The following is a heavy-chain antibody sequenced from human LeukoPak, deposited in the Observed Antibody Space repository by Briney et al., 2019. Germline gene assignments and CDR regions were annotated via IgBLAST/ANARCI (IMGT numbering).Heavy chain of an antibody. V-gene: IGHV5-51*01. Sequence: PGESLKISCKGSGYSFTSYWIGWVRQMPGKGLEWMGITYPGDSDTRYSPSFQGQVTISADKSISTAYLQWSSLKASDTAMYYCARQVDFWSGETYYMDVWGKGTTVTVSS. J-gene: IGHJ6*03. CDR2: TYPGDSDT. D-gene: IGHD3-3*01. CDR3: ARQVDFWSGETYYMDV. CDR1: GYSFTSYW.